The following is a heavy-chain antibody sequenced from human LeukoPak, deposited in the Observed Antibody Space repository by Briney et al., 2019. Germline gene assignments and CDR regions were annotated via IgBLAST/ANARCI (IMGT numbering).Heavy chain of an antibody. J-gene: IGHJ4*02. CDR1: GFTFSSYA. Sequence: GGSLRLSRAASGFTFSSYAMSWVRQSPGKGLEWVSAISGGGATTYYAYYADSVKGRFTISRDNSKNTLYLQMNSLRAEDTAVYYCAKFYDILTGYFDYWGQGTLVIVSS. CDR3: AKFYDILTGYFDY. D-gene: IGHD3-9*01. V-gene: IGHV3-23*01. CDR2: ISGGGATTYYA.